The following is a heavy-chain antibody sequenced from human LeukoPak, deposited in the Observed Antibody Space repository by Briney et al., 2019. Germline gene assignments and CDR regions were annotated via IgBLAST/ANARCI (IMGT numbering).Heavy chain of an antibody. V-gene: IGHV3-23*01. Sequence: GGSLRLSCAASGFTFSSYTMSLVRQAPGKGLEWVSTITTSDGNTYYADSVKGRFTVSGDNSKNTLLLQMNSLRAEDTAVYYCAKDGGLWVSAHWGDSWGRGTLVTVSS. CDR2: ITTSDGNT. CDR1: GFTFSSYT. J-gene: IGHJ4*02. D-gene: IGHD7-27*01. CDR3: AKDGGLWVSAHWGDS.